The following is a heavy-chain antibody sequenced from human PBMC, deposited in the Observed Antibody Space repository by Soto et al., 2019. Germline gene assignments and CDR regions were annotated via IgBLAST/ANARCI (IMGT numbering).Heavy chain of an antibody. D-gene: IGHD3-10*01. CDR3: ATGGGGSGSYYRDYYYYMDV. CDR2: FDPEDGET. CDR1: GYTLTELS. J-gene: IGHJ6*03. V-gene: IGHV1-24*01. Sequence: ASVKVSCKVSGYTLTELSMHWVRQAPGKGLEWMGGFDPEDGETIYAQKFQGRVTMTEDTSTDTAYMELSSLRSEDTAVYYCATGGGGSGSYYRDYYYYMDVWGKGTTVTVS.